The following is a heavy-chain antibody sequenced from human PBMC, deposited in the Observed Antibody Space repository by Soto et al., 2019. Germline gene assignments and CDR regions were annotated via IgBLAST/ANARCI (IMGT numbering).Heavy chain of an antibody. CDR1: GFTFSSYG. Sequence: GGSLRLSCAASGFTFSSYGMHWVRQAPGKGLEWVAVIWYDGSNKYYADSVKGRFTISRDNSKNTLYLQMNSLRAEDTAVYYCARDGSSSFREFYYYYYMDVWGKGTTVTVSS. J-gene: IGHJ6*03. CDR2: IWYDGSNK. V-gene: IGHV3-33*01. D-gene: IGHD6-6*01. CDR3: ARDGSSSFREFYYYYYMDV.